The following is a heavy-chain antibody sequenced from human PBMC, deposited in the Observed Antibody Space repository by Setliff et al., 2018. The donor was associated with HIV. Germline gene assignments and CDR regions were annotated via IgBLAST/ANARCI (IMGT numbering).Heavy chain of an antibody. V-gene: IGHV4-59*01. CDR3: ARAEGDAYNSLPYFDS. Sequence: PSETLSLTCTVSGGSMSRFYWTWIRQPPGKGLEWIGFVYPTGSINYSPSFRGRLTISLDTSENQFSLHLTSVTAADTAVYYCARAEGDAYNSLPYFDSWGPGALVTVSS. CDR2: VYPTGSI. J-gene: IGHJ4*02. D-gene: IGHD1-1*01. CDR1: GGSMSRFY.